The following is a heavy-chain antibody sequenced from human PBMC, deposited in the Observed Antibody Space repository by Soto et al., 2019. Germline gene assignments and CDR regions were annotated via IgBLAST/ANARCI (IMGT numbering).Heavy chain of an antibody. Sequence: ASVKVSCKVSGGAFHSSALNWVRQAPGQGLEWIGGIIPMSDSPNYAQEFQGRVTIIADISTTTAYMEVRSLRSDDTAVYYCAIEPNWTYQINRYWGQGTLVTVSS. J-gene: IGHJ4*02. CDR1: GGAFHSSA. V-gene: IGHV1-69*06. CDR2: IIPMSDSP. CDR3: AIEPNWTYQINRY. D-gene: IGHD2-15*01.